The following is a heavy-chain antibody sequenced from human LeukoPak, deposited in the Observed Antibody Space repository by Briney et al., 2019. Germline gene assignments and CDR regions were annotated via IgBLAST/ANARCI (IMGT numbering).Heavy chain of an antibody. J-gene: IGHJ6*02. CDR2: INPSGGST. V-gene: IGHV1-46*01. D-gene: IGHD6-6*01. CDR1: GYTFTSYY. CDR3: ARGPGGGSSSSFFYYYYYGMDV. Sequence: ASVTVSCTASGYTFTSYYMHWVRQAPGQGLEWMGIINPSGGSTSYAQKFQGRVTITADESTSTAYMELSSLRSEDTAVYYCARGPGGGSSSSFFYYYYYGMDVWGQGTTVTVSS.